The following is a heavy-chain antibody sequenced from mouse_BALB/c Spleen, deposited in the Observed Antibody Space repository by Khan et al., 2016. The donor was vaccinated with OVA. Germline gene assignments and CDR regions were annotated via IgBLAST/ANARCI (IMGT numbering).Heavy chain of an antibody. CDR2: ISYSGST. Sequence: EVQLQESGPGLVKPSQSLSLTCTATGYSITSDYAWNWIRQFPGNKLEWMGYISYSGSTSYNPSLKSRISITRDTSKNQFFLQLNSVTTGDTATYYCARRAYDANWYFDVGGAGTTVTVSS. J-gene: IGHJ1*01. CDR1: GYSITSDYA. D-gene: IGHD2-12*01. V-gene: IGHV3-2*02. CDR3: ARRAYDANWYFDV.